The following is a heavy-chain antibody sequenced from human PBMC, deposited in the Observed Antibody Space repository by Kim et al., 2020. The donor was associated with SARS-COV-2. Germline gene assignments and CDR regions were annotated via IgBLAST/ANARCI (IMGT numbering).Heavy chain of an antibody. D-gene: IGHD3-22*01. CDR3: AKAPHSSGYYFDY. V-gene: IGHV3-9*01. CDR2: ISWNSGSI. J-gene: IGHJ4*02. CDR1: GFTFDDYA. Sequence: GGSLRLSCAASGFTFDDYAMHWVRQAPGKGLEWVSGISWNSGSIGYADSVKGRFTISRDNAKNSLYLQMNSLRAEDTALYYCAKAPHSSGYYFDYWGQGT.